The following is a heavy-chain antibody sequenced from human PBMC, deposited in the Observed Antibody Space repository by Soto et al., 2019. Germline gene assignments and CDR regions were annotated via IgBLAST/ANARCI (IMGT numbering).Heavy chain of an antibody. Sequence: GGTLRLSCAASGCTFSSYSMNWVCQDPGKGLEWVSSISSSSSYIYYADSVKGRFTISRDNAKNSLYLQMNSLIADDTAVYFCARGGNRYSTTASGVGGFDFWGQETLVTVSS. J-gene: IGHJ4*02. V-gene: IGHV3-21*04. CDR3: ARGGNRYSTTASGVGGFDF. D-gene: IGHD2-8*01. CDR2: ISSSSSYI. CDR1: GCTFSSYS.